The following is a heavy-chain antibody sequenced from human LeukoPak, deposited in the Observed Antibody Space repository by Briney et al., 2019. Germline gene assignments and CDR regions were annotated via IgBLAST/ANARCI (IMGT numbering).Heavy chain of an antibody. J-gene: IGHJ4*02. CDR1: GGSISSSSYY. CDR3: ARLGYCSGGSCLAFDF. V-gene: IGHV4-39*01. CDR2: IYYSGST. D-gene: IGHD2-15*01. Sequence: PSETLSLTCTVSGGSISSSSYYWGWIRQPPGKGLEWIGSIYYSGSTYYNPSLKSRVTISVDTSKNQFSLKLSSVTAADTAVYYCARLGYCSGGSCLAFDFWGQGTLVTVSS.